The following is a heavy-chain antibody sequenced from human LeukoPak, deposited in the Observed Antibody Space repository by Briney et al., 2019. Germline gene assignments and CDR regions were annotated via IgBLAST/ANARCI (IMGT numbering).Heavy chain of an antibody. Sequence: GGSLRLSCAASGFTFSSYAMSWVRQAPGKGLEWVSSISSSSSYIYYADSVKGRFTISRDNAKNSLYLQMNSLRAEDTAVYYCARDCSSTSCYTIGYDYWGQGTLVTVSS. D-gene: IGHD2-2*02. CDR3: ARDCSSTSCYTIGYDY. V-gene: IGHV3-21*01. CDR1: GFTFSSYA. CDR2: ISSSSSYI. J-gene: IGHJ4*02.